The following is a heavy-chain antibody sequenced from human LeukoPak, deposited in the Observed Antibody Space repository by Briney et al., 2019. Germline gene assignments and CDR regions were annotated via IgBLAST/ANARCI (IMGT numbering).Heavy chain of an antibody. CDR1: GFAFSNYA. Sequence: GGSLRLSCAASGFAFSNYAMSWVRQAPEKGLEWVSTISGSGGSTYYADSVKGRFTVSRDNSKNTLYLQMNTLRAEDTAVYYCAKLKGPYGDPNDAFDIWGQGTMVTVSS. J-gene: IGHJ3*02. CDR3: AKLKGPYGDPNDAFDI. CDR2: ISGSGGST. D-gene: IGHD4-17*01. V-gene: IGHV3-23*01.